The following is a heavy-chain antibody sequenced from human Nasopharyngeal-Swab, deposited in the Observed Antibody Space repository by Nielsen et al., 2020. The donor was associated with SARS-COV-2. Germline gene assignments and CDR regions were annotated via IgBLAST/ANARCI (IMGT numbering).Heavy chain of an antibody. Sequence: GESLKISCAASGFTVSSNYMSWVRQAPGKGLEWVSVIYSGGSTYYADSVKGRFTISRDNSKNTLYLQMNSLRAEDTAVYYCATSVPSLSQVYYYYGMDVWGQGTTVTVSS. CDR1: GFTVSSNY. CDR3: ATSVPSLSQVYYYYGMDV. V-gene: IGHV3-53*01. J-gene: IGHJ6*02. D-gene: IGHD2-2*01. CDR2: IYSGGST.